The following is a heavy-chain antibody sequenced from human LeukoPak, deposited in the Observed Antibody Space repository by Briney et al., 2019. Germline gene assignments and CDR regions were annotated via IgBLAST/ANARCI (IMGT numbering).Heavy chain of an antibody. CDR3: ASGQYSSGWYLGNYYYGMDV. J-gene: IGHJ6*04. D-gene: IGHD6-19*01. CDR1: GYTFSSYA. CDR2: INACSGNT. Sequence: GSVRVSCKASGYTFSSYAMHWVRQAPGHRLEGMGGINACSGNTKYSLNFQGRVTITRDTSASTAYMELSSLRSEDTAVYYCASGQYSSGWYLGNYYYGMDVWGKGTTVTVSS. V-gene: IGHV1-3*01.